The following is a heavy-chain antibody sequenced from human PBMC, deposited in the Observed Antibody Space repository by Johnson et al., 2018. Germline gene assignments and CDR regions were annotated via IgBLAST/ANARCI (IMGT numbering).Heavy chain of an antibody. CDR3: ARDIAEAGHSAIYYYYDMDG. J-gene: IGHJ6*03. CDR2: ISYDGSNK. V-gene: IGHV3-30-3*01. D-gene: IGHD6-13*01. CDR1: GFTFSSYA. Sequence: QVQLVESGGGVVQPGRSLRLSCAAYGFTFSSYAMHWVRQAPGKGLEWVAVISYDGSNKYYADSVKGRFIISRDNSKNTQYLQMNSLRAEDTAVYYCARDIAEAGHSAIYYYYDMDGWGKGTTVTVSS.